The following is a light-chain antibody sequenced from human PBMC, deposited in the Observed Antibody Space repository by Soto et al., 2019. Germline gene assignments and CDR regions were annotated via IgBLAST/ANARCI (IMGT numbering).Light chain of an antibody. CDR2: DAS. V-gene: IGKV3-11*01. CDR1: QSVRSY. Sequence: EILLTQSPSTLSLSPGERATLSCRASQSVRSYLAWYQQKPGQAPRLLIYDASNRATGIPARFSGSGSGTDFTLTISSLEAEDFEVYYCQQRSNWPFTFGQGTRLEIK. J-gene: IGKJ5*01. CDR3: QQRSNWPFT.